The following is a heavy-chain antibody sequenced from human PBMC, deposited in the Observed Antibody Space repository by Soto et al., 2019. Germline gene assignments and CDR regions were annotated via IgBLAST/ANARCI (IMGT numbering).Heavy chain of an antibody. CDR2: IKQDGGEK. CDR1: GFTFSAYW. V-gene: IGHV3-7*01. D-gene: IGHD2-8*01. J-gene: IGHJ6*02. Sequence: GGSPRLSCAASGFTFSAYWMSWVRQAPGKGLEWVANIKQDGGEKYYVDSVKGRFTISRDNAKNSLYLQMNSLRAEDTAVYYCAREGRTKRYYYGMDVWGQGTTVTVSS. CDR3: AREGRTKRYYYGMDV.